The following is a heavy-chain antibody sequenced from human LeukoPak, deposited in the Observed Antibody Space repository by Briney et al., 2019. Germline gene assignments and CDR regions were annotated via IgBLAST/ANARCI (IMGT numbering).Heavy chain of an antibody. V-gene: IGHV3-30*03. D-gene: IGHD2-21*02. CDR3: ARDGVTVPFDY. CDR2: ISYDGSNK. J-gene: IGHJ4*02. CDR1: GFIFSSYG. Sequence: GGSLRLSCAASGFIFSSYGMHWVRQAPGKGLEWVAVISYDGSNKHYADSVKGRFTISRDNAKNSLYLQMNSLRAEDTAVYYCARDGVTVPFDYWGQGTLVTVSS.